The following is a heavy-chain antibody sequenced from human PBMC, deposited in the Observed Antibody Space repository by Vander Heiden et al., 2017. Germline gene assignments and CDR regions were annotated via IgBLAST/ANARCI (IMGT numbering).Heavy chain of an antibody. CDR2: ISGSGGST. CDR1: GFTFSSYA. V-gene: IGHV3-23*01. CDR3: AMRRITMIVVVHYSAFDI. D-gene: IGHD3-22*01. Sequence: EVQLLESGGGLVQPGGSLRLSCAASGFTFSSYAMSWVRQAPGKGLEWVSAISGSGGSTYYADSVKGRFTISRDNSKNTLYLQMNSLRAEDTAVYYCAMRRITMIVVVHYSAFDIWGQGTMVTVSS. J-gene: IGHJ3*02.